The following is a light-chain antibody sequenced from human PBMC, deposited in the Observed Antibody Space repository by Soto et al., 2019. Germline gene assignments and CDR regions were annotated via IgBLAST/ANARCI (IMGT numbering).Light chain of an antibody. J-gene: IGKJ1*01. CDR2: WAS. Sequence: DIVMTQSPDSLAVSLGERATINCKSSQNILYSSNNKNYLAWYQQKPGQPPKLLIYWASTRESGVPDRFSGSESGTDFTLTISSLQAEDEAVYYCQQYYTARTFGQGTKVEIK. CDR1: QNILYSSNNKNY. CDR3: QQYYTART. V-gene: IGKV4-1*01.